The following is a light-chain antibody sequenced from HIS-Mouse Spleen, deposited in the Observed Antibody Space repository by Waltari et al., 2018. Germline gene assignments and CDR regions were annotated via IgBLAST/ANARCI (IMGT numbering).Light chain of an antibody. J-gene: IGKJ2*01. CDR2: KAA. CDR3: QQYNSYSPKYT. CDR1: QSINSW. Sequence: DIQMTKSPSTLSASLGDRVTITCRASQSINSWLAWYQQKTGQAPKLLIYKAASLESGGPSRFSGSGSGTEFTLTISSLQPDDFTTYYCQQYNSYSPKYTFGQGTKLEIK. V-gene: IGKV1-5*03.